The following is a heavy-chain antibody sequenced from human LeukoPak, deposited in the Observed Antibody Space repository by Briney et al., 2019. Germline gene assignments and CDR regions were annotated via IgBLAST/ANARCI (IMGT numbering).Heavy chain of an antibody. J-gene: IGHJ3*02. D-gene: IGHD3-9*01. Sequence: SETLSLTCTVSGGSISSYYWSWIRQPPGKGLEWIGYIYYSGSTNYNPSLKSRVTISVDTSKNQFSLKLSSVTAADTAVYYCARVNPYDILTGYFYAFDIWGQGTMVTVSS. CDR3: ARVNPYDILTGYFYAFDI. V-gene: IGHV4-59*01. CDR1: GGSISSYY. CDR2: IYYSGST.